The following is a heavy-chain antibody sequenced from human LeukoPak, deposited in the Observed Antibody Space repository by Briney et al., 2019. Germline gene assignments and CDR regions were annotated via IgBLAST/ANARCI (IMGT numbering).Heavy chain of an antibody. CDR3: ARSGFRTYYYDSSGYSLGVFDY. V-gene: IGHV4-59*01. CDR2: IYYSGST. Sequence: SETLSLTCTVSGGSISSYYWSWIRQPPGKGLEWIGHIYYSGSTNYNPSLKSRVTISVDTSKNQFSLKLSSVTAADTAVYYCARSGFRTYYYDSSGYSLGVFDYWGQGTLVTVSS. CDR1: GGSISSYY. D-gene: IGHD3-22*01. J-gene: IGHJ4*02.